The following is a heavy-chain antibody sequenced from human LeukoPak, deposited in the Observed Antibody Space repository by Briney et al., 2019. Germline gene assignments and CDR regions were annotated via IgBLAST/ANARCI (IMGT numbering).Heavy chain of an antibody. J-gene: IGHJ4*02. Sequence: PGGSLRLSCGASGFTFSSYEMNWVRQAPGKGLEWVSYISSGGSAIYYPASVKGRFTISRDNAKNSLYLQMNSLRAEDTAVYYCARNDYSSSSYFYWGQGTLVTVSS. CDR3: ARNDYSSSSYFY. CDR2: ISSGGSAI. V-gene: IGHV3-48*03. D-gene: IGHD6-6*01. CDR1: GFTFSSYE.